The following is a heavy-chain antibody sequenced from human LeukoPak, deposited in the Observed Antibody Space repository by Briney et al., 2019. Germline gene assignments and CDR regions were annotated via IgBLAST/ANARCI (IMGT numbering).Heavy chain of an antibody. CDR2: IIPILGIA. V-gene: IGHV1-69*04. D-gene: IGHD5-18*01. CDR3: VKNGIQLWSYDY. Sequence: SVKVSCKASGGTFSSYANSWVRQAPGQGLEWMGRIIPILGIANYAQKFQGRVTITADKSTSTAYMELSSLRSGDTAVYYCVKNGIQLWSYDYWGQGTLVTVSS. J-gene: IGHJ4*02. CDR1: GGTFSSYA.